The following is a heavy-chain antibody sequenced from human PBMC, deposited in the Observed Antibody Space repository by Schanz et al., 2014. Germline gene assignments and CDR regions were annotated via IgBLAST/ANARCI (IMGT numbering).Heavy chain of an antibody. CDR1: GFSLNTYG. V-gene: IGHV3-33*01. D-gene: IGHD2-15*01. J-gene: IGHJ4*02. CDR2: IWNNGVTK. CDR3: ARDRGYCSGGSCLTFDY. Sequence: QAQLMESGGGVVQPETSLILSCSVSGFSLNTYGIHWFRQPAGKGLEWVAVIWNNGVTKYYADSVRGRFTISRDNSKNTLYLQMNTLRAEDTAVYYCARDRGYCSGGSCLTFDYWGQGTLVTVSS.